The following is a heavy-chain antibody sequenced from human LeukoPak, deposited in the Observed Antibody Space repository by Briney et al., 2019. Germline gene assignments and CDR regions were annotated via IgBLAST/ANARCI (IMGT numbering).Heavy chain of an antibody. D-gene: IGHD3-22*01. CDR3: ARWEAFDSSGYYPLWYYGMDV. CDR2: IYYSGST. Sequence: SETLSLTCTVSGGSISSGDYYWSWIRQPPGKGLEWIGYIYYSGSTYYNPSLKSRVTISVDTSKNQFSLKLSSATAADTAVYYCARWEAFDSSGYYPLWYYGMDVWGQGTTVTVSS. V-gene: IGHV4-30-4*01. CDR1: GGSISSGDYY. J-gene: IGHJ6*02.